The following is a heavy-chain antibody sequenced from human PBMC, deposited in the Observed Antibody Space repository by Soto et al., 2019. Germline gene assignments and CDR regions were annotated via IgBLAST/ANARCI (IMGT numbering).Heavy chain of an antibody. Sequence: SVKVSCKASGGTFSSYAISWVRQAPGQGLEWMGGIIPIFGTANYAQKFQGRVTITADESTSTAYMELSSLRSEDTAVYYCARAGYYGSGRYNWFDPWGQGTLVTVSS. J-gene: IGHJ5*02. CDR2: IIPIFGTA. CDR1: GGTFSSYA. D-gene: IGHD3-10*01. CDR3: ARAGYYGSGRYNWFDP. V-gene: IGHV1-69*13.